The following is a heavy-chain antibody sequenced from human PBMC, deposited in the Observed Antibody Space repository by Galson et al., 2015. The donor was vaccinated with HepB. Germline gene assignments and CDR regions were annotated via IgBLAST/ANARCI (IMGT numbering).Heavy chain of an antibody. CDR3: AGIFWNDWYYFDY. CDR2: ISSSGSYT. CDR1: RLTFSDFH. V-gene: IGHV3-11*06. Sequence: SLRLSCAASRLTFSDFHMSWIRQAPGKELEWLSYISSSGSYTNYADSVKGRFTISRDNTKNSLYLQMNSLRAEDTAVYYCAGIFWNDWYYFDYWGQGTLVTVSS. D-gene: IGHD1-1*01. J-gene: IGHJ4*02.